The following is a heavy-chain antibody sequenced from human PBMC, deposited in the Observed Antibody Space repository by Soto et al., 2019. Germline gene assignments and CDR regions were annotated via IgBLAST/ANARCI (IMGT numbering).Heavy chain of an antibody. CDR2: INASNGNT. CDR3: ARIYGDYYGYYYGMDV. Sequence: ASVKVSCKASGYTFTSYAMHWVRQAPGQRLEWMGWINASNGNTKYSQKFQGRVTITRDTSASTAYMELSSLRSEDTAVYYCARIYGDYYGYYYGMDVWGQGTTVTVSS. J-gene: IGHJ6*02. CDR1: GYTFTSYA. V-gene: IGHV1-3*01. D-gene: IGHD4-17*01.